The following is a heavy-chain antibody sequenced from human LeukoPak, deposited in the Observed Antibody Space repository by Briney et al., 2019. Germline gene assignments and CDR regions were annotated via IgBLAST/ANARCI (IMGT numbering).Heavy chain of an antibody. CDR2: ISSSSSYI. D-gene: IGHD3-22*01. J-gene: IGHJ4*02. V-gene: IGHV3-21*01. CDR3: PGNNYDRSGYYYLDY. Sequence: GGSLRLSCAASGFTFSSYSMNWVRQAPGKGLEWVSSISSSSSYIYYADSVKGRFTISRDNAKNSLYLQMNSLRAEDTGVYNCPGNNYDRSGYYYLDYWGQGTLVTVSS. CDR1: GFTFSSYS.